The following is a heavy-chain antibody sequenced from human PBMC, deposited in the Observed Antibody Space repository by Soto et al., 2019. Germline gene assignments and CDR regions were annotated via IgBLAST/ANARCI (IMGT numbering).Heavy chain of an antibody. CDR2: IYYSGTT. CDR1: NGSVSSGTYS. Sequence: SETLSLTCTVSNGSVSSGTYSWSWVRQPPGKGLEWIGYIYYSGTTYYTPSLKSRLTMSMDRANDHFSLNLTSVTAADTAVYFCARSHYCSGMGVWGQGITGTVSS. CDR3: ARSHYCSGMGV. J-gene: IGHJ6*02. V-gene: IGHV4-30-2*01.